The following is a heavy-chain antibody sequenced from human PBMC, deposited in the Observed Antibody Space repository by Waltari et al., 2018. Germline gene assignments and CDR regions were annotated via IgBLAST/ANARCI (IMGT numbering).Heavy chain of an antibody. D-gene: IGHD2-21*01. CDR2: MNTNSGNT. J-gene: IGHJ3*02. V-gene: IGHV1-8*03. CDR3: ARGSGDLDI. CDR1: GSSFRRSD. Sequence: QVQLEQSGAEMVKPGASVRISCTASGSSFRRSDISWVRQALGQGLEWMGWMNTNSGNTGYAEKFQGRVTITRNTSINTAYMDLSGLRSEDTAVYYCARGSGDLDIWGQGTMVTVSS.